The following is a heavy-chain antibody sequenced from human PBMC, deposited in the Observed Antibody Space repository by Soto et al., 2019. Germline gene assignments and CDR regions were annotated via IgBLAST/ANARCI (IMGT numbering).Heavy chain of an antibody. D-gene: IGHD4-17*01. J-gene: IGHJ5*02. CDR3: ARQVYGDYLGGNWFDP. CDR1: GGSISSYY. V-gene: IGHV4-59*01. CDR2: IYYSGST. Sequence: SETLSLTCTVSGGSISSYYWTWIRQPPGKGLEWIGYIYYSGSTNYNPSLKTRVTISLDTSKNQFSLKLTSVTAADTAVYYCARQVYGDYLGGNWFDPWCQGALVTVSS.